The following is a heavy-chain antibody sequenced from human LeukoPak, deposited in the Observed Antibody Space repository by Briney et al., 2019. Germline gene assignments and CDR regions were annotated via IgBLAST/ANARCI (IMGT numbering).Heavy chain of an antibody. J-gene: IGHJ6*02. CDR1: GGSFSGYY. CDR2: INHSGST. CDR3: HQYCGGDCPLYYYYGMDV. V-gene: IGHV4-34*01. D-gene: IGHD2-21*02. Sequence: SETLSLTCAVYGGSFSGYYWSWIRQPPGKGLEWIGEINHSGSTDYNPSLKSRVTISVDTSKNQFSLKLSSVTAADTAVYYCHQYCGGDCPLYYYYGMDVWGQGTTVTVSS.